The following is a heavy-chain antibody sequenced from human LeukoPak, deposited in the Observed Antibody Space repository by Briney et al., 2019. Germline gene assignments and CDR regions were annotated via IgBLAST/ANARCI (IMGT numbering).Heavy chain of an antibody. D-gene: IGHD3-10*01. CDR1: GFTVSSNY. Sequence: GGSLRLSCAASGFTVSSNYMSWVRQAPGKGLEWVSVIHKNAITSHADTVKGRFTISRDNSKNTLYLQMNNLRVDDTAVYYCARSLRVRGVPDYMDVWGKGTTVTVSS. CDR3: ARSLRVRGVPDYMDV. CDR2: IHKNAIT. V-gene: IGHV3-53*01. J-gene: IGHJ6*03.